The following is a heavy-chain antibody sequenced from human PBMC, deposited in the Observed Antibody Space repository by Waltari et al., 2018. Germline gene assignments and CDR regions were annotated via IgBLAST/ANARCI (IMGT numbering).Heavy chain of an antibody. J-gene: IGHJ3*02. V-gene: IGHV1-3*01. D-gene: IGHD7-27*01. CDR3: VRGWGKTLDSFDI. CDR2: INAGKGKI. CDR1: GYTFTTYA. Sequence: QVQLVQSGAEVKKPGASVKVSCKASGYTFTTYAMHWAGQAPGQSLEWMGWINAGKGKIRYSQRFQDRVSITRDTSANTAYMELSSLRSGDTAVYYCVRGWGKTLDSFDIWGRGTMVTVSS.